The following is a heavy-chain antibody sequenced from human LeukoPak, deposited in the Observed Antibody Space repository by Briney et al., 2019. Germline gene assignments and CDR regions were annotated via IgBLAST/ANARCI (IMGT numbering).Heavy chain of an antibody. CDR3: ARFYESSLYYFHY. CDR1: GGSISSHY. V-gene: IGHV4-59*08. Sequence: SETLSLTCTVSGGSISSHYWSWIRQPPGKALEWIGYIYYSGSTKYNPSLKCRVTISVETSKNQFSLKLSSVTAADTAVYYCARFYESSLYYFHYWGQGTLVTVSS. D-gene: IGHD3-22*01. J-gene: IGHJ4*02. CDR2: IYYSGST.